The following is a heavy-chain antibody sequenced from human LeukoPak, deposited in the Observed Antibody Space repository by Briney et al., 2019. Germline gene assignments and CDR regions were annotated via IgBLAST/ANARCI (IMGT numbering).Heavy chain of an antibody. Sequence: PGGSLRLSCAASGFTFSSYWMSWVRQAPGKGLEWVANIKQDGSEKYYADSVKGRFTISRDNAKNSLYLQMNSLRAEDTAVYYCASGPTYYYDSSGYYPDYYFDYWGQGTLVTVSS. D-gene: IGHD3-22*01. CDR2: IKQDGSEK. V-gene: IGHV3-7*03. J-gene: IGHJ4*02. CDR1: GFTFSSYW. CDR3: ASGPTYYYDSSGYYPDYYFDY.